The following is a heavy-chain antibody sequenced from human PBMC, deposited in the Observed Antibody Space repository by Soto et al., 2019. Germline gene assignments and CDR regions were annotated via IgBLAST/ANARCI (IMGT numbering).Heavy chain of an antibody. V-gene: IGHV3-33*01. CDR3: ARAPYSSSWYWFDP. D-gene: IGHD6-13*01. CDR1: GFTFSSYG. Sequence: GGSLRLSCAASGFTFSSYGMHWVRQAPGKGLEWVEVIWYDGSNKYYADSVKGRFTISRDNSKNTLYLQMNSLRAEDTAVYYCARAPYSSSWYWFDPWGQGTPVTVSS. CDR2: IWYDGSNK. J-gene: IGHJ5*02.